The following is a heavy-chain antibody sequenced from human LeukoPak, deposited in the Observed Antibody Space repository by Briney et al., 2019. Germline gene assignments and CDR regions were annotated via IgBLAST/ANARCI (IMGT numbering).Heavy chain of an antibody. CDR2: MKSKRDGGAT. CDR3: AREGGGGFYNTSGYYYSYYFDY. V-gene: IGHV3-15*01. CDR1: GFTFTNAW. D-gene: IGHD3-22*01. J-gene: IGHJ4*02. Sequence: PGGSLRLSCEASGFTFTNAWMNWVRQAPGKGPEWVGRMKSKRDGGATEYAAPVKGRFTISRDDSKNTVYLQMNSLRAEDTAVYYCAREGGGGFYNTSGYYYSYYFDYWGQGTLVTVSS.